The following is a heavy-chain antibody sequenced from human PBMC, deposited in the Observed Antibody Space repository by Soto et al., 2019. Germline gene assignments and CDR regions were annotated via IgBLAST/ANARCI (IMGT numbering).Heavy chain of an antibody. CDR2: ISGSGGST. D-gene: IGHD7-27*01. V-gene: IGHV3-23*01. CDR3: ARVNLNKPNTGESDY. Sequence: PGGSLRLSCAASGFTFSSYAMSWVRQAPGKGLEWVSAISGSGGSTYYADSVKGRFTISRDNSKNSLYLQMNSLRDEDTAVYYCARVNLNKPNTGESDYWGQGTLVTVSS. CDR1: GFTFSSYA. J-gene: IGHJ4*02.